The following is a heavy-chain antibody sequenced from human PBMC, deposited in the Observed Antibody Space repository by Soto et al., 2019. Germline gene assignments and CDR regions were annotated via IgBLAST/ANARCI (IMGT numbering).Heavy chain of an antibody. V-gene: IGHV1-69*06. J-gene: IGHJ6*02. CDR2: IIPIFGTA. Sequence: SVKVSCKASGGTFSSYAISWVRQAPGQGLEWMGGIIPIFGTANYAQKFQGRVTITADKSTSTAYMELSSLRSEDTAVYYCANPQSAGDYYYYGMDVWGQGTTVTVSS. D-gene: IGHD6-13*01. CDR1: GGTFSSYA. CDR3: ANPQSAGDYYYYGMDV.